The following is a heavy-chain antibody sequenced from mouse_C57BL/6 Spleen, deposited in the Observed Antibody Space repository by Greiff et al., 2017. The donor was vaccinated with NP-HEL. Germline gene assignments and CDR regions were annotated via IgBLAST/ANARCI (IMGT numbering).Heavy chain of an antibody. V-gene: IGHV1-64*01. D-gene: IGHD1-1*01. Sequence: QVQLQQPGAELVKPGASVKLSCKASGYTFTSYWMHWVKQRPGQGLEWIGMIHPNSGSTNYNEKFKSKATLTVDKSSSTAYMQLSSLTSEDSAVYYCARKGELYYGSSSYGMDYWGQGTSVTVSS. CDR1: GYTFTSYW. J-gene: IGHJ4*01. CDR2: IHPNSGST. CDR3: ARKGELYYGSSSYGMDY.